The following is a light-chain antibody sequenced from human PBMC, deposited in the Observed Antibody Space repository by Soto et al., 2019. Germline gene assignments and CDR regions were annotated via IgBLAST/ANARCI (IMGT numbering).Light chain of an antibody. V-gene: IGKV3-20*01. Sequence: EIVLTQSPGTLSLSPGERATLSCRASQSVSSSYLAWYQQKPGQAPRLLIYGASSRATGIPDRFSGSGSGTDFALTVSRLEPEVLAVYYCQQYGSSSYTFGQGAKLEIK. CDR3: QQYGSSSYT. CDR2: GAS. CDR1: QSVSSSY. J-gene: IGKJ2*01.